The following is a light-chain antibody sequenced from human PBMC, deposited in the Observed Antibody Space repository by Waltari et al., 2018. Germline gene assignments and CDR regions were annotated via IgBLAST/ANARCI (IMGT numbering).Light chain of an antibody. CDR3: QSEKT. CDR2: GTS. Sequence: EIVLTQSPGTLSLSPGERATLSCRASRSISTSYLSWYQQKPGQAPRLLMYGTSTRSGGIPDRFSGGGSETDFTLTISRLEPEDFGVYYGQSEKTFGQGTKVEIK. J-gene: IGKJ1*01. V-gene: IGKV3-20*01. CDR1: RSISTSY.